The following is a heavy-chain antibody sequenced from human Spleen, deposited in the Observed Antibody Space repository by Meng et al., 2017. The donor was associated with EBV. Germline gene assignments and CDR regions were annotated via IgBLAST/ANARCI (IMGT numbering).Heavy chain of an antibody. CDR1: GFSLSDYY. D-gene: IGHD1-1*01. V-gene: IGHV3-11*01. CDR2: ISNSGSTI. CDR3: ARDRLEFLDY. Sequence: QVQLVGSGGGLVKPGGSLRLSCAASGFSLSDYYMSVIRQIPGKGLEWVSSISNSGSTINYADFVKGRFTISRDNAKNSLYLQMNSLRAEDTAVYYCARDRLEFLDYWGQGTLVTVSS. J-gene: IGHJ4*02.